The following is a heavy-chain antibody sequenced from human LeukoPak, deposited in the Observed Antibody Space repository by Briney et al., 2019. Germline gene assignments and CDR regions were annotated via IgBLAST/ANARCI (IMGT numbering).Heavy chain of an antibody. CDR3: ASGVVGANYYYYYYYMDV. D-gene: IGHD1-26*01. Sequence: ASVKVSCKASGGTFSSYAISWVRQAPGQGLEWMGGIIPIFGTANYAQKFQGRVTITTDESTSTAYMELSSLRSEDTAVYYCASGVVGANYYYYYYYMDVWGKWTTVTVSS. CDR2: IIPIFGTA. V-gene: IGHV1-69*05. J-gene: IGHJ6*03. CDR1: GGTFSSYA.